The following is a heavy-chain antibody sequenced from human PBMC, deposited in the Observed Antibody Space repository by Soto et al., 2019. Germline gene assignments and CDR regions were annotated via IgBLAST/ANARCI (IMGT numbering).Heavy chain of an antibody. J-gene: IGHJ6*02. CDR2: IIPIFGTA. CDR3: ARDQDSSGPGPYYYGMDV. Sequence: QVQLVQSGAEVKKPGSSVKVSCKASGGTFCSYAISWVRQAPGQGLEWMGGIIPIFGTANYAQKFQGRVTITADESTSTAYMELSSLRSEDTAVYYCARDQDSSGPGPYYYGMDVWGQGTTVTVSS. D-gene: IGHD6-19*01. CDR1: GGTFCSYA. V-gene: IGHV1-69*01.